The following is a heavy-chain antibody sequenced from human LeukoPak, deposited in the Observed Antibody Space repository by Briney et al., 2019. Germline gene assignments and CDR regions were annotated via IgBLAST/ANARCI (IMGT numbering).Heavy chain of an antibody. CDR2: ISSSGGTI. D-gene: IGHD6-6*01. CDR3: ARGYSSPSKTYYFDY. Sequence: GGSLRLSCAASGFTFSDYYMSWIRQAPGKGLEWVSYISSSGGTIYYADSVKGRFTISRDNAKNSLYLQMNSLRAEDTAVYYCARGYSSPSKTYYFDYWGQGTLVTVSS. CDR1: GFTFSDYY. J-gene: IGHJ4*02. V-gene: IGHV3-11*04.